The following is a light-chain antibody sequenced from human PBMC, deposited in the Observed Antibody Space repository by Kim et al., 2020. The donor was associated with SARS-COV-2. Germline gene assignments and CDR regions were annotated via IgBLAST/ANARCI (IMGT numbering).Light chain of an antibody. CDR3: LQHSTYPIT. CDR1: QDIRND. V-gene: IGKV1-17*01. CDR2: GAS. Sequence: ASGGSRVTIPCRARQDIRNDLGWYQQNPGGAPKRLIYGASSLQSGVPSRFSGSGSGTEFTLTISSVQPEDFATYCCLQHSTYPITFGQGTRLEIK. J-gene: IGKJ5*01.